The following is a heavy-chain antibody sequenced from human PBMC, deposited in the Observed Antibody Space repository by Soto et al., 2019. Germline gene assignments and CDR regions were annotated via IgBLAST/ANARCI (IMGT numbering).Heavy chain of an antibody. V-gene: IGHV1-69*08. CDR3: ARDCSSTSCYAYP. CDR2: IIPILGIA. J-gene: IGHJ5*02. Sequence: QVQLVQSGAEVKKPGSSVKVSCKASGGTFSSYTISWVRQAPGQGLEWMGRIIPILGIANYAQKFQGRVTFTAQKSTGTAYLELSSLRSEDTAVYYCARDCSSTSCYAYPWGQGTLVTVSS. D-gene: IGHD2-2*01. CDR1: GGTFSSYT.